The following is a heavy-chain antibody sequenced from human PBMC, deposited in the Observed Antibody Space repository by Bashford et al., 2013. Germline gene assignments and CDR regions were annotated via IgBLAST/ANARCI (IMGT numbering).Heavy chain of an antibody. J-gene: IGHJ4*02. CDR2: INSDGSST. Sequence: SGGSLRLSCAASGFTFSSYWMHWVRQAPGKGLVWVSRINSDGSSTSYADSVKGRFTISRDNAKNTLYLQMNSLRAEDTAVYYCASETTVVTPVGETKDDYWGQGTLVTVSS. V-gene: IGHV3-74*01. CDR3: ASETTVVTPVGETKDDY. D-gene: IGHD4-23*01. CDR1: GFTFSSYW.